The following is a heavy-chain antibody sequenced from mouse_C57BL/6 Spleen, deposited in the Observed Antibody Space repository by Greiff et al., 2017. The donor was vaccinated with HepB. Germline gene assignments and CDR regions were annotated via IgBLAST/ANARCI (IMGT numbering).Heavy chain of an antibody. CDR1: GFSFNTYA. Sequence: EVKVVESGGGLVQPKGSLKLSCAASGFSFNTYAMNWVRQAPGKGLEWVARIRSKSNNYATYYADSVKDRFTISRDDSESMLYLQMNNLKTEDTAMYYCVRSNWDVMYFDVWGTGTTVTVSS. J-gene: IGHJ1*03. CDR3: VRSNWDVMYFDV. CDR2: IRSKSNNYAT. V-gene: IGHV10-1*01. D-gene: IGHD4-1*01.